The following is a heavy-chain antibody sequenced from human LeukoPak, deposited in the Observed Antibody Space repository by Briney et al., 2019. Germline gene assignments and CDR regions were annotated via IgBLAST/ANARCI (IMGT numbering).Heavy chain of an antibody. D-gene: IGHD1-26*01. CDR2: IIPILGIA. CDR3: GRGGELDFDY. Sequence: GASVKVSCKASRGTFSSYTISWVRQAPGQGLEWMGRIIPILGIANYAQKFQGRVTIAADKSTSTAYMELSSLRYEDTAVYYCGRGGELDFDYWGQGTLVTVSS. V-gene: IGHV1-69*02. CDR1: RGTFSSYT. J-gene: IGHJ4*02.